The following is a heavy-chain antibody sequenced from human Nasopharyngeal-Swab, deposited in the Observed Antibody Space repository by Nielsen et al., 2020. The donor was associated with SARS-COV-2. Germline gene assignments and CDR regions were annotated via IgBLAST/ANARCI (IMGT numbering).Heavy chain of an antibody. CDR3: AKERSIVVVPAATDRYGMDV. CDR1: GFTFSSYA. J-gene: IGHJ6*02. D-gene: IGHD2-2*01. Sequence: GESLKISCAASGFTFSSYAMSWVRQAPGKGLEWVSAISGSGGSTYYADSVKGRLTISRDNSKNTLYLQMNSLRAEDTAVYYCAKERSIVVVPAATDRYGMDVWGQGTTVTVSS. V-gene: IGHV3-23*01. CDR2: ISGSGGST.